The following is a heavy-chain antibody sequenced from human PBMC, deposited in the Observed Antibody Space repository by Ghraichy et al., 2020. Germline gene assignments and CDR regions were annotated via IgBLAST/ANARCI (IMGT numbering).Heavy chain of an antibody. V-gene: IGHV3-30*04. CDR3: ARDPLTLRYFDWSQMSDAFHI. J-gene: IGHJ3*02. CDR2: ISYDGSNK. D-gene: IGHD3-9*01. Sequence: GGSLRLSCAASGFTFSSYAMHWVRQAPGKGLEWVAVISYDGSNKYYADSVKGRFTISRDNSKNTLYLQMNSLRAEDTAVYYWARDPLTLRYFDWSQMSDAFHICGQGTMVTVTS. CDR1: GFTFSSYA.